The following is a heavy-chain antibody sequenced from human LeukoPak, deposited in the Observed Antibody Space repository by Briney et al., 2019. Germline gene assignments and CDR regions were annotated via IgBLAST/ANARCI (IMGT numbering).Heavy chain of an antibody. CDR2: IYYSGST. D-gene: IGHD3-22*01. V-gene: IGHV4-59*11. CDR1: GGSISSHY. CDR3: AGVSVVVATPGSFDI. Sequence: SETLSLTCTVSGGSISSHYWSWLRQPPGKGLEWIGYIYYSGSTNYNPSLKSRVTISVDTSKNQFSLKLSSVTAADTAVYYCAGVSVVVATPGSFDIWGQGTMVTVSS. J-gene: IGHJ3*02.